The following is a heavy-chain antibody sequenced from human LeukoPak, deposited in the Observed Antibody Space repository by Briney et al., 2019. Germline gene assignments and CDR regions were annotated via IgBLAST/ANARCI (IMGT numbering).Heavy chain of an antibody. CDR3: ARKGGATTYGKYYYYMDV. V-gene: IGHV3-7*01. D-gene: IGHD1-26*01. CDR2: IKQDGSEK. Sequence: GGSLRLSCAASGFTFSSYSMNWVRQAPGKGLEGVANIKQDGSEKHYVDSVKGRFTISRDNAKNSLYLQMNSLRAEDTAVYYCARKGGATTYGKYYYYMDVWGKGTTVTISS. J-gene: IGHJ6*03. CDR1: GFTFSSYS.